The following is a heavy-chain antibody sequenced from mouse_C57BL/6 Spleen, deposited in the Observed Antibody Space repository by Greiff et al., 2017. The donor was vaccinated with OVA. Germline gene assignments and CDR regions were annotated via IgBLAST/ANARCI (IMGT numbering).Heavy chain of an antibody. Sequence: ESGPGLVKPSQSLSLTCSVTGYSITSGYYWNWIRQFPGNKLEWMGYISYDGSNNYNPSLKNRISITRDTSKNQFFLKLNSVTTEDTATYYCARGTTVVADFDYWGQGTTLTVSS. D-gene: IGHD1-1*01. J-gene: IGHJ2*01. CDR2: ISYDGSN. V-gene: IGHV3-6*01. CDR1: GYSITSGYY. CDR3: ARGTTVVADFDY.